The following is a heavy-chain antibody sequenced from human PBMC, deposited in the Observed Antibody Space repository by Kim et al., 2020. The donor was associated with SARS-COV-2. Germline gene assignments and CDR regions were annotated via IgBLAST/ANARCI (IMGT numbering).Heavy chain of an antibody. Sequence: SETLSLTCTVSGGSISSYYWSWIRQPPGKGLEWIGYIYYSGSTNYNPSLKSRVTISVDTSKNQFSLKLSSVTAADTAVYYCARSIGYYDSSGHDYWGQGTLVTVSS. D-gene: IGHD3-22*01. V-gene: IGHV4-59*01. J-gene: IGHJ4*02. CDR3: ARSIGYYDSSGHDY. CDR1: GGSISSYY. CDR2: IYYSGST.